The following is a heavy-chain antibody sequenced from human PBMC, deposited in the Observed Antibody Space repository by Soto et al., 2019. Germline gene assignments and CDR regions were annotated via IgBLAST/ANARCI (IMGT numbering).Heavy chain of an antibody. CDR1: GFIFSSYA. J-gene: IGHJ1*01. V-gene: IGHV3-23*01. Sequence: PGGSLRLSCAASGFIFSSYALTWVRQAPGKGLEWVSAISGSGGRSYYADSLKGRFTISRDNSKNTLYLQMNSLRAEDTAVYYCAKRLPPYCTSATCPTSHLASWGQGAXVTVSS. D-gene: IGHD2-2*01. CDR2: ISGSGGRS. CDR3: AKRLPPYCTSATCPTSHLAS.